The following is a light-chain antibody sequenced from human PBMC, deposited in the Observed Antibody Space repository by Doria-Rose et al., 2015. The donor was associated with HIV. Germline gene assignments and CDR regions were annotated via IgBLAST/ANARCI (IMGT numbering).Light chain of an antibody. CDR2: AAS. CDR3: QKYNSAPLT. CDR1: QDINNF. Sequence: DIQLTQSPSSLSASVGDRVTITCRASQDINNFLAWYQQKPGKLPKLLIYAASTLHSGVPSRFSGSGSGTDFTLTISSLQPEDVATYYCQKYNSAPLTFGGGTRVEIK. J-gene: IGKJ4*01. V-gene: IGKV1-27*01.